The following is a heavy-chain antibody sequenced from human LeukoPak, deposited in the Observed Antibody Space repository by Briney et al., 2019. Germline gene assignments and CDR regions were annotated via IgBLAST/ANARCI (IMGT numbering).Heavy chain of an antibody. Sequence: PGRSLRLSCAASGFTFSSYAMHWVRQAPGKGLEWVAVISYDGSNKYYADSVKGRFTISRDNSKNTLYLQMNSLRAEDTAVYYCAKPLYYDSSGYYQPLGYWGQGTLVTVSS. CDR1: GFTFSSYA. CDR3: AKPLYYDSSGYYQPLGY. CDR2: ISYDGSNK. D-gene: IGHD3-22*01. V-gene: IGHV3-30-3*01. J-gene: IGHJ4*02.